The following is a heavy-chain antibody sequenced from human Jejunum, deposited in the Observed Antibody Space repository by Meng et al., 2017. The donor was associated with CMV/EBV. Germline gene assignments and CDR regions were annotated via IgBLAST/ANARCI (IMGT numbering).Heavy chain of an antibody. V-gene: IGHV3-11*01. CDR3: ARARGSGRGV. CDR1: GFTFRYYY. J-gene: IGHJ6*02. Sequence: SCAASGFTFRYYYMSWIRQAPGKGLEWVSYISSSGSTIYYADSVKGRFTISRDNAKNSLYLQMNTLRPDDTAVYYCARARGSGRGVWGQGTTVTVSS. CDR2: ISSSGSTI. D-gene: IGHD3-10*01.